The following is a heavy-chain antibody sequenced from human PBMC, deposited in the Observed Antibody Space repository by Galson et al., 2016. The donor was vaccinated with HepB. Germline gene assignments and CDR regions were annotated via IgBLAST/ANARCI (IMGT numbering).Heavy chain of an antibody. V-gene: IGHV3-23*01. CDR3: AKAGYNSHERNNWFDS. CDR2: VSGSGGST. J-gene: IGHJ5*01. CDR1: GFTFTSYA. Sequence: SLRLSCAASGFTFTSYAMSWVRQAPGKGLEWLSSVSGSGGSTCYADSVRGRVIISRDSSANTPYLQMNTLRGDDTALYYCAKAGYNSHERNNWFDSWGQGTLVTVSS. D-gene: IGHD1-20*01.